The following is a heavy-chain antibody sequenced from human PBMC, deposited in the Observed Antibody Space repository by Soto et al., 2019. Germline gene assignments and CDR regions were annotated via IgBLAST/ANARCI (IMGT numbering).Heavy chain of an antibody. CDR2: ISSSSSYT. V-gene: IGHV3-11*06. Sequence: GGSLRLSCAASGFTFSDYYMSWIRQAPGKGLEWVSYISSSSSYTNYADSVKGRFTISRDNAKNSLYLQMNNLRAEDTAVYYCARGMITFGGVIVPNYFDYWGQGTLVTVSS. CDR1: GFTFSDYY. D-gene: IGHD3-16*02. J-gene: IGHJ4*02. CDR3: ARGMITFGGVIVPNYFDY.